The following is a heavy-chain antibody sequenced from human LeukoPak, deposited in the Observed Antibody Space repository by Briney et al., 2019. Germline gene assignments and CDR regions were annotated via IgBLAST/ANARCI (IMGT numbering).Heavy chain of an antibody. D-gene: IGHD6-19*01. Sequence: GGSLRLSCAASGFTLSSYWMHWVRQAPGKGLVWVSRIISDGSSTSYADSVKGRFTISRDNAKNTLFLQMNSLRAEDTALYYCAREDVDITVATSGAFDIWGQGTMVTVSS. CDR1: GFTLSSYW. J-gene: IGHJ3*02. V-gene: IGHV3-74*01. CDR2: IISDGSST. CDR3: AREDVDITVATSGAFDI.